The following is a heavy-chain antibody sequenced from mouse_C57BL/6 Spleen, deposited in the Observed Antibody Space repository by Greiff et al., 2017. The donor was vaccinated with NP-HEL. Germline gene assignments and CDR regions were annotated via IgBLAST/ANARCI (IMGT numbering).Heavy chain of an antibody. CDR2: INPSSGYT. CDR1: GYTFTSYT. V-gene: IGHV1-4*01. Sequence: QVQLQQSGAELARPGASVKMSCKASGYTFTSYTMHWVKQRPGQGLEWIGYINPSSGYTKYNQKFKDKATLTADKSSSTAYMQLSSLTSEDSVVYYCARGLGRGYFDYWGQGTTLTVSS. J-gene: IGHJ2*01. CDR3: ARGLGRGYFDY. D-gene: IGHD4-1*01.